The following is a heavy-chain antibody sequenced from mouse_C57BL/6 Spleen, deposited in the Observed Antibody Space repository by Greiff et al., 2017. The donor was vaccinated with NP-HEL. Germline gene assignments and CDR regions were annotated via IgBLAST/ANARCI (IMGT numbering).Heavy chain of an antibody. D-gene: IGHD1-1*01. CDR2: IDPSDSYT. Sequence: LQQPGAELVMPGASVKLSCKASGYTFTSYWMHWVKQRPGQGLEWIGEIDPSDSYTNYNQKFKGKSTLTVDKSSSTAYMQLSSLTSEDSAVYYCARTGITTVVAPFDYWGQGTTLTVSS. V-gene: IGHV1-69*01. CDR1: GYTFTSYW. CDR3: ARTGITTVVAPFDY. J-gene: IGHJ2*01.